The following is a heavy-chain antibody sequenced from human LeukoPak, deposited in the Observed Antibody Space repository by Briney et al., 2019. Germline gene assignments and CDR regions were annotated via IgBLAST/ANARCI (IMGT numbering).Heavy chain of an antibody. CDR2: INPNSGGT. J-gene: IGHJ6*02. CDR3: ASMDYYGMDV. V-gene: IGHV1-2*02. Sequence: ASVKVSFKAAGYTFTGYYMYWVRQAPGQGLEWMGGINPNSGGTNYAQKCQGRVTMTRDTSISTAYMELSRLRSDDTAVYYCASMDYYGMDVWGQGTTVTVSS. CDR1: GYTFTGYY.